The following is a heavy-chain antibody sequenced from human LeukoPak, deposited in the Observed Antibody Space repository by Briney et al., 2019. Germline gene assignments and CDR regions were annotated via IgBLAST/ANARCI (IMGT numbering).Heavy chain of an antibody. V-gene: IGHV4-34*01. J-gene: IGHJ4*02. CDR3: ARQTGSGLFILP. D-gene: IGHD3/OR15-3a*01. Sequence: SETLSLTCAVYGGSFSGYYWSWIRQPPGKGLEWIGEINHSGSTNYNPSLKSRVTISVDTSKNQFSLKLSPVTAADTAVYYCARQTGSGLFILPGGQGTLVTVSS. CDR2: INHSGST. CDR1: GGSFSGYY.